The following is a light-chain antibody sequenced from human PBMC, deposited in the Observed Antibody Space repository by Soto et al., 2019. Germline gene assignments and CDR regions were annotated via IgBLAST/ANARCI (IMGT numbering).Light chain of an antibody. J-gene: IGKJ1*01. CDR3: QQSYSTPGT. CDR1: QSLSSY. Sequence: DIPMTQSPSSLSASVGDRVTITCRASQSLSSYLNWYQQKPGKAPKLLIYAASSLQSGVPSRFSGSGSWTDFTLTISSLQPEDFATYDCQQSYSTPGTFGQGTKVEIK. V-gene: IGKV1-39*01. CDR2: AAS.